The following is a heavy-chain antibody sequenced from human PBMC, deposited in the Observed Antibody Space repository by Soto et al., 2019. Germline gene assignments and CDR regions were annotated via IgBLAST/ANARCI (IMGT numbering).Heavy chain of an antibody. CDR2: INCDTGGT. J-gene: IGHJ6*02. CDR1: GYTFTDYH. CDR3: ARERYSGGWYGMDV. V-gene: IGHV1-2*02. Sequence: ASVTVSCKASGYTFTDYHMHWVRQAPGQGLEWMGRINCDTGGTNYGQGFQGRVTMTRDTSISEVYMELSRLKSDDTAVYYCARERYSGGWYGMDVWGQGTTVTVSS. D-gene: IGHD6-25*01.